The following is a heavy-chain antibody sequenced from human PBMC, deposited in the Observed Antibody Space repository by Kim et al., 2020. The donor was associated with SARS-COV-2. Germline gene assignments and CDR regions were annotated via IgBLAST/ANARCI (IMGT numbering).Heavy chain of an antibody. J-gene: IGHJ4*02. D-gene: IGHD3-3*01. CDR2: ISTNTGNA. CDR1: GYTFTKYP. Sequence: ASVKVSCKTSGYTFTKYPMNWVRQAPGHGLQWMGWISTNTGNAYYAQGFSGRFVLSLDTSVSTAHLEISSLKPEDTAVYYCVRGAAEWEELRSGFHWGQGTLVSVSS. V-gene: IGHV7-4-1*02. CDR3: VRGAAEWEELRSGFH.